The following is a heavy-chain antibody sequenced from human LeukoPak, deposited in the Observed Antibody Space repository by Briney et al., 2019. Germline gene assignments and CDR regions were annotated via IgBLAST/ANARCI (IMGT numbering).Heavy chain of an antibody. V-gene: IGHV4-38-2*01. CDR3: ATSPLYCSGGSCYQGYFDY. CDR2: TYHSGST. CDR1: GYSISSGYY. Sequence: SETLSLTCAVSGYSISSGYYWGWIRQAPGKGLEWIGSTYHSGSTYYNPSLKSRVTISVDTSKNQFSLKLSSVTAADTAVYYCATSPLYCSGGSCYQGYFDYWGQGTLVTVSS. D-gene: IGHD2-15*01. J-gene: IGHJ4*02.